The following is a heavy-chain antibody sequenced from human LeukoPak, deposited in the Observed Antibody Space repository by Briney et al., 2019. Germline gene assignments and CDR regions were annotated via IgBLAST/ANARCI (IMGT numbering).Heavy chain of an antibody. J-gene: IGHJ4*02. CDR2: IYYSGST. D-gene: IGHD6-19*01. V-gene: IGHV4-59*01. CDR3: ARGRAVAGTDY. Sequence: SETLSLTCTVSGGSISSYCWSWIRQPPGKGLEWIGYIYYSGSTNYNPSLKSRVTISVDTSKNQFSLKLSSVTAADTAVYYCARGRAVAGTDYWGQGTLVTVSS. CDR1: GGSISSYC.